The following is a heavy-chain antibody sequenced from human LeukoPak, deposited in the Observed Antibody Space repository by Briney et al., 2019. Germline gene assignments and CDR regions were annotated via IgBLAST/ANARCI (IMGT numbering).Heavy chain of an antibody. CDR1: GYTFTSYD. CDR2: MNPNSGNT. CDR3: ARRTQTDYYYYHYMDV. V-gene: IGHV1-8*01. Sequence: ASVKVSCKASGYTFTSYDINWVRQATGQGLEWMGWMNPNSGNTGYAQKFQGRVTMTRNTSISTAYMELSSLRSEDTAVYYCARRTQTDYYYYHYMDVWGKGTTVTVSS. D-gene: IGHD2-2*01. J-gene: IGHJ6*03.